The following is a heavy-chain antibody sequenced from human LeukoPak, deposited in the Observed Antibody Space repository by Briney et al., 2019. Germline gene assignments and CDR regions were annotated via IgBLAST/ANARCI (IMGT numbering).Heavy chain of an antibody. V-gene: IGHV4-39*01. Sequence: SETLSLICTVSGGSISSNSHYWGWIRQPPGKGLEWIGSIYYGGSTQYNPSLKSRVTISVDTSKNQFSLNLTSVTATETAVFYCARQLAYGSRAFDIWGQGTVVTVSS. J-gene: IGHJ3*02. CDR1: GGSISSNSHY. CDR3: ARQLAYGSRAFDI. D-gene: IGHD1-26*01. CDR2: IYYGGST.